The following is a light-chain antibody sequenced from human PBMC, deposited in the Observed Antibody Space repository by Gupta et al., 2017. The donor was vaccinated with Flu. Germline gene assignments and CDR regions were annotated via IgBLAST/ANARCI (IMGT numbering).Light chain of an antibody. CDR3: AVWDDSLSAWV. CDR2: RND. Sequence: QPVLTQPPSASGTPGQRVTISCSGSSSNIGGNFVYWFQQVPGTAPKLLIYRNDRRPSGVSDRFSGSKSGTSASLAISGLRSEDEADYYCAVWDDSLSAWVFGGGTKLTVL. CDR1: SSNIGGNF. J-gene: IGLJ3*02. V-gene: IGLV1-47*01.